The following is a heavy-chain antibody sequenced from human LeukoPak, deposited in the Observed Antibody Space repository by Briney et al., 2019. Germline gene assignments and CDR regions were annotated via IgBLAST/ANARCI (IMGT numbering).Heavy chain of an antibody. Sequence: SEPLSLTCTVSGVSICSYYWSWIRQPPGKGLEWIGYIYYSGSTNYNPSLKSRVTISVDTSKNQFSLKLSSVTAADTAVYYCARVSGYCSSTSCRLYYYYGMDVWGQGTTVTVSS. CDR2: IYYSGST. D-gene: IGHD2-2*03. V-gene: IGHV4-59*01. CDR3: ARVSGYCSSTSCRLYYYYGMDV. J-gene: IGHJ6*02. CDR1: GVSICSYY.